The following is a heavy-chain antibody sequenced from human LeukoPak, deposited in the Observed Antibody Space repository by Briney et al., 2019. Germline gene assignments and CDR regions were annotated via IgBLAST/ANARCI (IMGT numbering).Heavy chain of an antibody. V-gene: IGHV4-59*01. D-gene: IGHD1-26*01. J-gene: IGHJ3*02. CDR3: ARSAPILQYSGNYQSGAIDI. CDR1: GGSISSYY. CDR2: SYSSGST. Sequence: SSEPVSLSCTVSGGSISSYYWSWIRQPPVEGLDCIGCSYSSGSTNYNPSRKSRVQLSRASTKNQFYLKLSSVTAADTAVYYCARSAPILQYSGNYQSGAIDIWGQGTMVSLSS.